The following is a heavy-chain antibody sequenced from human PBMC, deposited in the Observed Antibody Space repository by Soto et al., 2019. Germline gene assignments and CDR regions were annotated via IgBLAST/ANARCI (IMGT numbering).Heavy chain of an antibody. J-gene: IGHJ4*02. CDR2: INHSGST. CDR3: VKGSEVARQELDY. V-gene: IGHV4-34*01. D-gene: IGHD2-15*01. Sequence: SETLSLTCAVYGGSFSGYYWSWIRQPPGKGLEWIGEINHSGSTNYNPSLKSRVTISVDTSKNQFSLKLSSVTAADTAVYYCVKGSEVARQELDYWGQGTLVTVSS. CDR1: GGSFSGYY.